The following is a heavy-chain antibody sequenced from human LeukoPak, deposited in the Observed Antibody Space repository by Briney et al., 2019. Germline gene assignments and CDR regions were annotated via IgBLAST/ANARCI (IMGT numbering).Heavy chain of an antibody. CDR3: ARGGGYCSGGSCSXFXX. Sequence: GGSLRLSCAASGFTFSSYEMNWVRQAPGKGLEWVSYISSSGSNIYYADSVKGRFTISRDNAKNSLYLQMNSLRAEDTAVYFCARGGGYCSGGSCSXFXXWGQXTLVTV. CDR1: GFTFSSYE. CDR2: ISSSGSNI. J-gene: IGHJ4*02. D-gene: IGHD2-15*01. V-gene: IGHV3-48*03.